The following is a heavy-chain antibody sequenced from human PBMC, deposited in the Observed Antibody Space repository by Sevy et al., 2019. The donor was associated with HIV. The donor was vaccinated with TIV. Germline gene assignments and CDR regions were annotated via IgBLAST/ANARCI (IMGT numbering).Heavy chain of an antibody. Sequence: GGSLRLSCAASGFTFSSYWMSWVRQAPGEGLEWVANIKQDGSEKYYVDSVKGRFTISRDNAKNSLYLQMNILRAEDTAVYYCAREALGHDAFDIWGQGTMVTVSS. CDR3: AREALGHDAFDI. D-gene: IGHD7-27*01. CDR2: IKQDGSEK. J-gene: IGHJ3*02. V-gene: IGHV3-7*01. CDR1: GFTFSSYW.